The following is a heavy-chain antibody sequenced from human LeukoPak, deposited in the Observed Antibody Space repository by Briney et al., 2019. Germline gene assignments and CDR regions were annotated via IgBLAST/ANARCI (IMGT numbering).Heavy chain of an antibody. J-gene: IGHJ5*02. CDR3: ARAADFSSGRNWFDP. CDR1: GGTFSSYA. D-gene: IGHD6-19*01. Sequence: ASVKVSCKASGGTFSSYAISWVRQAPGQGLEWVGWISAYNGNTNYAQKLQGRVTMTTDTSTSTAYMELRSLRSDDTAVYYCARAADFSSGRNWFDPWGQGTLVTVSS. CDR2: ISAYNGNT. V-gene: IGHV1-18*01.